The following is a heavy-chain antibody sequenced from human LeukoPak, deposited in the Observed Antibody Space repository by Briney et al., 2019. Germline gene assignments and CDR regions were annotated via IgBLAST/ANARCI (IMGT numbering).Heavy chain of an antibody. CDR3: ARGHYSSSD. CDR2: IYYSGST. J-gene: IGHJ4*02. D-gene: IGHD6-13*01. CDR1: GGSISSHY. V-gene: IGHV4-59*11. Sequence: SETLSLTCTVSGGSISSHYWSWIRQPPGKGLEWIGYIYYSGSTNYNPSLKSRVTISVDTSKNQFSLKLSSVTAADTAVYYCARGHYSSSDWGQGTLVTVSS.